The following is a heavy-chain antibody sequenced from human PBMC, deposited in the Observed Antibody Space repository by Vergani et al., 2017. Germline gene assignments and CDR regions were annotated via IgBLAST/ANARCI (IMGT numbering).Heavy chain of an antibody. CDR3: ACSYYDSSGPNAFDI. V-gene: IGHV4-59*01. J-gene: IGHJ3*02. D-gene: IGHD3-22*01. Sequence: QVQLQESGPGLVKPSETLSLTCTVSGGSISSYYWSWIRQPPGKGLEWIGYIYYSGSTNYNPSLKSRVTISVDTSKNQFSLKLSSVTAADTAVYYCACSYYDSSGPNAFDIWGQGTMVTVSS. CDR2: IYYSGST. CDR1: GGSISSYY.